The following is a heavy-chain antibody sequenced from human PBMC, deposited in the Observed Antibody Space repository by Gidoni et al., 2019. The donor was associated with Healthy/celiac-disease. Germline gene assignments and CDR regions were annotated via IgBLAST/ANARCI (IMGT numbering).Heavy chain of an antibody. CDR2: IYYSGST. CDR3: ARLGYCSGGSCYSDGYYYYYGMDV. V-gene: IGHV4-59*08. D-gene: IGHD2-15*01. J-gene: IGHJ6*02. CDR1: GGSISSYY. Sequence: QVQLQESGPGLVKPSETLSLTCTVAGGSISSYYWSWIRQPPGKGLEWIGYIYYSGSTNYNPPIKSRVTISVATSKNQFSLKLSSVTAADTSVYYCARLGYCSGGSCYSDGYYYYYGMDVWGQGTTVTVSS.